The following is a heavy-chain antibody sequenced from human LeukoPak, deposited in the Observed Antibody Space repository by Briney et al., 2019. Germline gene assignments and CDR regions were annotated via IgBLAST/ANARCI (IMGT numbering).Heavy chain of an antibody. Sequence: PSETLSLTCTVSGGSISSGGYYWSWIRQHPGKGLEWIGYIYYSGSTYYNPSLKSRVTISVNTSKNQFSLELSSVTAADTAVYYCARDHRTYYDFWSVFPRNDYYYYYGMDVWGQGTTVTVSS. CDR2: IYYSGST. V-gene: IGHV4-31*03. J-gene: IGHJ6*02. CDR3: ARDHRTYYDFWSVFPRNDYYYYYGMDV. CDR1: GGSISSGGYY. D-gene: IGHD3-3*01.